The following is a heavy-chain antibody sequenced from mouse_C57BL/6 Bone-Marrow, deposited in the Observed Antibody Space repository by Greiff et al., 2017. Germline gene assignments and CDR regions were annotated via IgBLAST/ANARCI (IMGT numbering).Heavy chain of an antibody. CDR2: ISDGGSYT. Sequence: EVQLVESGGGLVKPGGSLKLSCAASGFTFSSYAMSWVRHTPEKRLEWVATISDGGSYTYYPDNVKGRFTISRDNAKNNLYLQMSHLKSEDTAMYYCAREALYAMDYWGQGTSVTVSS. CDR3: AREALYAMDY. V-gene: IGHV5-4*01. J-gene: IGHJ4*01. CDR1: GFTFSSYA. D-gene: IGHD1-3*01.